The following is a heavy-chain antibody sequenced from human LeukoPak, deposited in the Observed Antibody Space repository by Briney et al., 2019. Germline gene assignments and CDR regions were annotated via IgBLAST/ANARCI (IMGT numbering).Heavy chain of an antibody. CDR3: AGAGIVGATPGRY. J-gene: IGHJ4*02. CDR2: IWYDGSNK. CDR1: GFTFSSYG. D-gene: IGHD1-26*01. Sequence: PGGSLRLSCAASGFTFSSYGMHWVRQAPGKGLEWAAVIWYDGSNKYYADSVKGRFTISRDNSKNTLHLQMNSLRAEDTAVYYCAGAGIVGATPGRYWGQGTLVTVSS. V-gene: IGHV3-33*01.